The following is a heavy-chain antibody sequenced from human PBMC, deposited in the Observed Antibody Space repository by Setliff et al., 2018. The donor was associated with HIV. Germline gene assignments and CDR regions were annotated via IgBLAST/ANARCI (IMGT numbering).Heavy chain of an antibody. D-gene: IGHD3-10*01. CDR3: ARDGPLEGSYRYYYYYMDV. Sequence: SETLSLTCTVSGGSISSHYWSWIRQPPGKGLEWIGYIYYSGSTNYNPSLKSRVTISVVTSKNQFSLKLSSVTAADTAVYYCARDGPLEGSYRYYYYYMDVWGKGTTVTVSS. CDR1: GGSISSHY. CDR2: IYYSGST. V-gene: IGHV4-59*11. J-gene: IGHJ6*03.